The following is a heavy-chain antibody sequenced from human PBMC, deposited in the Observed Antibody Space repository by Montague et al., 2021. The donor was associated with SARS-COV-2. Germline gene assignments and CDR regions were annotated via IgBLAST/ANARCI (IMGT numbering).Heavy chain of an antibody. V-gene: IGHV3-23*01. D-gene: IGHD6-13*01. Sequence: SRRLSCVASGFIFSSYAMSWVRQAPGKGLEWVSAISGSGGSTYYADSVKGRFTISRDNSKNTLYLQMNSLRAEDTAVYYCAKVGSSWYHGYYYGMDVWGQGTTVTVSS. CDR1: GFIFSSYA. CDR2: ISGSGGST. CDR3: AKVGSSWYHGYYYGMDV. J-gene: IGHJ6*02.